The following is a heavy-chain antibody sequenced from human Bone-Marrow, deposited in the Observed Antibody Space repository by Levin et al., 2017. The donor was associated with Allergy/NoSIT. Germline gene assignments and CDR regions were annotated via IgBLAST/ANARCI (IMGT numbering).Heavy chain of an antibody. CDR3: VREKGHIVGGTPGYFDS. J-gene: IGHJ4*02. CDR2: IYPGDSDT. CDR1: GNSFTNYW. V-gene: IGHV5-51*01. D-gene: IGHD1-26*01. Sequence: GESLKISCKGSGNSFTNYWIGWVRQMPGKGLEWIGIIYPGDSDTRYSPSFQGQVTISADKSISTAYLQWSRLKASDTAIYYCVREKGHIVGGTPGYFDSWGQGTLVTVSS.